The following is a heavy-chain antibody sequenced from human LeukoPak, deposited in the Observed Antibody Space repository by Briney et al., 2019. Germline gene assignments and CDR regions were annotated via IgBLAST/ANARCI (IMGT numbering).Heavy chain of an antibody. D-gene: IGHD3-9*01. CDR2: IFYSGTT. CDR1: GGSISSSSSY. J-gene: IGHJ5*02. Sequence: SETLSLTCTVSGGSISSSSSYWGWIRQPPGKGLEWIGNIFYSGTTHYNPSLKSRVTISLDTSKNQFSLRLSSVTAADTAFYYCVRLPTGYPNWFDPWGQGTLVTVSS. V-gene: IGHV4-39*01. CDR3: VRLPTGYPNWFDP.